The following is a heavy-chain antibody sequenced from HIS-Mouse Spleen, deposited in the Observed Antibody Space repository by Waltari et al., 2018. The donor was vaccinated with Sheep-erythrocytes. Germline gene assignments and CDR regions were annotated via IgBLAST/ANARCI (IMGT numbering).Heavy chain of an antibody. Sequence: QVQLQESGPGLVKPSQTLSLTCTVSGGSTSSGDYYWSWIRQPPGKGLEWIGYIYYSGSTYYNPSLKSRVTISVDTSKNQFSLKLSSVTAADTAVYYCARAPYYYDSSGYYYFDYWGQGTLVTVSS. J-gene: IGHJ4*02. CDR2: IYYSGST. V-gene: IGHV4-30-4*01. CDR1: GGSTSSGDYY. CDR3: ARAPYYYDSSGYYYFDY. D-gene: IGHD3-22*01.